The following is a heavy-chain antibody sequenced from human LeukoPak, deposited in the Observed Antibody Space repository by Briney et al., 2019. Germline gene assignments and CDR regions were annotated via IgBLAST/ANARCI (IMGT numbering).Heavy chain of an antibody. J-gene: IGHJ4*02. V-gene: IGHV3-74*01. D-gene: IGHD2-2*01. CDR3: ASRACSSTSCYYY. Sequence: NTDGSSTDYADSVKGRFTISRDNAKNTLYLQMHSLRAEDTAVYYCASRACSSTSCYYYWGQGTLVTVSS. CDR2: NTDGSST.